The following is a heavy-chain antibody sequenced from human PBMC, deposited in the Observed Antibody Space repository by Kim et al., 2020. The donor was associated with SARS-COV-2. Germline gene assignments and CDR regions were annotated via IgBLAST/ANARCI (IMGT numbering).Heavy chain of an antibody. J-gene: IGHJ4*02. Sequence: SETLSLTCTVSGGSISSGGYYWTWIRQHPGKGLEWIGYIYYSGSTYYNPSLKSRVTISVDTSKNQFSLKLSSVTAADTAVYYCARGRISIFGVITGAFDSWGQGTLLTVSS. D-gene: IGHD3-3*01. CDR2: IYYSGST. CDR1: GGSISSGGYY. V-gene: IGHV4-31*03. CDR3: ARGRISIFGVITGAFDS.